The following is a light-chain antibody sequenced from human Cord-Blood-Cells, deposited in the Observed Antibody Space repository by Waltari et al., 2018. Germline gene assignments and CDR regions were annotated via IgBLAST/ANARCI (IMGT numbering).Light chain of an antibody. Sequence: DIQMTQSPSSVSASVGDRVTITSRARQGISRWLAWYQQKPVKSPKLLIYAASSLQSGVPSRFSGSGSGTDFTLTISSLQPEDFATYYCQQANSFPLTFGPGTKVDIK. V-gene: IGKV1-12*01. CDR3: QQANSFPLT. J-gene: IGKJ3*01. CDR1: QGISRW. CDR2: AAS.